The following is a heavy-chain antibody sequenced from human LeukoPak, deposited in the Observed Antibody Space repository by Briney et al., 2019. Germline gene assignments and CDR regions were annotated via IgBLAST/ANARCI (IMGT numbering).Heavy chain of an antibody. CDR1: GFTFSSYG. V-gene: IGHV3-30*02. J-gene: IGHJ4*02. D-gene: IGHD3-22*01. CDR2: IRYDGSNK. Sequence: GGSLRLSCAASGFTFSSYGVHWVRQAPGKGLEWVAFIRYDGSNKYYADSVKGRFTISRDNSKNTLYLQMNSLRAEDTAVYYCAKDRHYYDSSGYYTYWGQGTLVTVSS. CDR3: AKDRHYYDSSGYYTY.